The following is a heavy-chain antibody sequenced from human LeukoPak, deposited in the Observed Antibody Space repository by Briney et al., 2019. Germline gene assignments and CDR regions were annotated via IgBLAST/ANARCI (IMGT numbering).Heavy chain of an antibody. Sequence: SETLSLTCTVSGGSISSGGYYWGWIRQPPGKGLEWIGSIYYSGSTYYNPSLKSRVTISVDTSKNQFSLKLSSVTAADTAVYYCARLSVNYYDSSGYYYWGQGTLVTVSS. V-gene: IGHV4-39*01. CDR1: GGSISSGGYY. D-gene: IGHD3-22*01. CDR3: ARLSVNYYDSSGYYY. CDR2: IYYSGST. J-gene: IGHJ4*02.